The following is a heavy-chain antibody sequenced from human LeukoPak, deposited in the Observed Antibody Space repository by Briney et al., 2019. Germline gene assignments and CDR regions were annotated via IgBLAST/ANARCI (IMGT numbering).Heavy chain of an antibody. CDR1: GGSISSSSYY. V-gene: IGHV4-39*01. Sequence: PSETLPLTCTVSGGSISSSSYYWGWIRQPPGKGLEWIESIYYSGSTYYNPSLKSRVTISVDTSKNQFSLKLSSVTAADTAVYYCARLLTIVVPAAMFRGPVNWFDPWGQGTLVTVSS. D-gene: IGHD2-2*01. CDR3: ARLLTIVVPAAMFRGPVNWFDP. J-gene: IGHJ5*02. CDR2: IYYSGST.